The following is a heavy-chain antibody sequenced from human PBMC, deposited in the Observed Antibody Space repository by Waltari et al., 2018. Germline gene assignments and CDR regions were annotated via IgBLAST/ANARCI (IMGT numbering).Heavy chain of an antibody. Sequence: EVQLVQSGVEVRKPGQSLKISCKGSGYSFTTYWIGWVRQMPGKGLEWMGIIYPVDSDTRYSPSFKGQVTISADNSISTAYLQWSSLKASDTAMYFCARAPTGTSSPYYFDYWGQGTLVTVSS. D-gene: IGHD1-1*01. J-gene: IGHJ4*02. V-gene: IGHV5-51*01. CDR2: IYPVDSDT. CDR1: GYSFTTYW. CDR3: ARAPTGTSSPYYFDY.